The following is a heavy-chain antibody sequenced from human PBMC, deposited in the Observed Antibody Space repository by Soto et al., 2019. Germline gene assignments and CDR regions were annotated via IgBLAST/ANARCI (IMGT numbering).Heavy chain of an antibody. CDR1: GFTFSSYA. J-gene: IGHJ6*02. Sequence: GWSLRLSCAASGFTFSSYAMHWVRQAPGKGLEWVAVISYDGSNKYYADSVKGRFTISRDNSKNTLYLQMNSLRAEDTAVYYCARGTGDTVYYSGMDGLGQGTTFTVSS. V-gene: IGHV3-30-3*01. D-gene: IGHD5-18*01. CDR2: ISYDGSNK. CDR3: ARGTGDTVYYSGMDG.